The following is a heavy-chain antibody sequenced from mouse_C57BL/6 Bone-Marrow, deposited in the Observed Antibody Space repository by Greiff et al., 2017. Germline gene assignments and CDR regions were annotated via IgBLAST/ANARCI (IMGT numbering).Heavy chain of an antibody. CDR2: SRNKANDYTT. D-gene: IGHD6-2*01. V-gene: IGHV7-1*01. J-gene: IGHJ4*01. CDR3: ARDVKERAMDY. Sequence: EVQGVESGGGLVQSGRSLRLSCATSGFTFSDFYMEWVRQAPGKGLEWIAASRNKANDYTTEYSASVKGRFIVSRDTSQSILYLQMNALRAEDTAIYYCARDVKERAMDYWGQGTSVTVSS. CDR1: GFTFSDFY.